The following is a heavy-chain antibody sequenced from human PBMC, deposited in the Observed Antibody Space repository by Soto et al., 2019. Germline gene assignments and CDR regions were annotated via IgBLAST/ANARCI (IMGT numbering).Heavy chain of an antibody. Sequence: EVQLSESGGDLRQPGGSPRLSCAASGFTFTNYAMTWVRQTPGKGLEWVSGISASGGLKYYADSVRGRFTVSRDNYKNILYLQMDNLRDEATALYYCAREVGAPSSWLDPWGQGTQVTVSS. D-gene: IGHD1-26*01. V-gene: IGHV3-23*01. CDR2: ISASGGLK. CDR1: GFTFTNYA. J-gene: IGHJ5*02. CDR3: AREVGAPSSWLDP.